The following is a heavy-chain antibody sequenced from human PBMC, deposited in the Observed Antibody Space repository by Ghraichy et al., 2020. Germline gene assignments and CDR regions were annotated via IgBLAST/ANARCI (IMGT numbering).Heavy chain of an antibody. D-gene: IGHD4-17*01. CDR2: ISSSSTI. CDR3: ASLTVTSWFDP. V-gene: IGHV3-48*01. J-gene: IGHJ5*02. CDR1: GFTFSSYS. Sequence: LSLTCAASGFTFSSYSMNWVRQAPGKGLEWVSYISSSSTIYYADSVKGRFTISRDNAKNSLYLQMNSLRAEDTAVYYCASLTVTSWFDPWGQGTLVTVSS.